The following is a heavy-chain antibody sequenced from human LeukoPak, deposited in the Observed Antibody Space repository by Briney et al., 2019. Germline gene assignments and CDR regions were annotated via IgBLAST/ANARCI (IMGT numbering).Heavy chain of an antibody. CDR2: IYHSGST. D-gene: IGHD1-1*01. CDR3: ARGRTGTAPYYFDY. CDR1: GGSISSSNW. Sequence: SGTLSLTCAVSGGSISSSNWWSWVRQPPGKGLDWIGEIYHSGSTNYNPSLKSRVTISVDKSKNQFSLKLSSVTAADTAVYYCARGRTGTAPYYFDYWGQGTLVTVSS. J-gene: IGHJ4*02. V-gene: IGHV4-4*02.